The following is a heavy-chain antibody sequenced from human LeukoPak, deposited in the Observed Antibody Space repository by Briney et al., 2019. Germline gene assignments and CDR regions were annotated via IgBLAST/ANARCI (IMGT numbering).Heavy chain of an antibody. CDR3: ARSSLDSSSPYWFDP. CDR2: IYYSGSA. J-gene: IGHJ5*02. V-gene: IGHV4-59*01. Sequence: SETLSLTCTVSGGSISDYYWSWIRQPPGKGLEWIGYIYYSGSANYNPSLKSRVTISVDTPKDQFSLKLSSVTAADTAVYYCARSSLDSSSPYWFDPWGQGTLVTVSS. CDR1: GGSISDYY. D-gene: IGHD6-19*01.